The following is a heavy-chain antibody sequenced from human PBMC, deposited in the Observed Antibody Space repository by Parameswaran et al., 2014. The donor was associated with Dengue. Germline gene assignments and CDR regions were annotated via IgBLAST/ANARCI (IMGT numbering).Heavy chain of an antibody. V-gene: IGHV1-69*01. CDR2: IIPIFGTA. J-gene: IGHJ5*02. D-gene: IGHD3-10*01. CDR3: ASRGGAAGPYNWFDP. Sequence: WVRQAPGQGLEWMGGIIPIFGTANYAQKFQGRVTITADESTSTAYMELSSLRSEDTAVYYCASRGGAAGPYNWFDPWGQGTLVTVSS.